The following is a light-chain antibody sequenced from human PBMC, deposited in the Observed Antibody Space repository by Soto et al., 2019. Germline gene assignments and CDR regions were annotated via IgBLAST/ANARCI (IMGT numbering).Light chain of an antibody. Sequence: PSVSGAPGQRVTISCTGSSSNFGAGYDVHWYQQLPGTAPKLLIYANSHRPSGVPDRFSGSKSGTSASLAITGLQAEDEADYYCQSYDSSLSGVVFGGGTKLTVL. CDR1: SSNFGAGYD. V-gene: IGLV1-40*01. J-gene: IGLJ3*02. CDR3: QSYDSSLSGVV. CDR2: ANS.